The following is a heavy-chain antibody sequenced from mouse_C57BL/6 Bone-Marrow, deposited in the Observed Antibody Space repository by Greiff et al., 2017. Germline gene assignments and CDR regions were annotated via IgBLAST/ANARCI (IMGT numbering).Heavy chain of an antibody. CDR1: GFTFSSYG. V-gene: IGHV5-6*01. D-gene: IGHD2-13*01. Sequence: EVMLVESGGDLVKPGGSLKLSCAASGFTFSSYGMSWVRQTPDKRLEWVATISCGGSYTYYPDRVKGRVTISRDNAKNTLYLQMSSLKSEDTAMYDCAKQGGDPAWFAYWGQGTLVTVSA. J-gene: IGHJ3*01. CDR2: ISCGGSYT. CDR3: AKQGGDPAWFAY.